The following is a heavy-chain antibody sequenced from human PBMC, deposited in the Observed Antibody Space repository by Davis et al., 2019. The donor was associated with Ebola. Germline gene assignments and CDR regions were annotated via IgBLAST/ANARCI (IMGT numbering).Heavy chain of an antibody. Sequence: GESLKISCAASGFTFSSYAMSWVRQAPGKGLEWVSAISGSGGSTYYADSVKGRFTISRDNSENTLYLQMNSLRAEDTAVYYCARDHRQQLVRGRYYYGMDVWGQGTTVTVSS. D-gene: IGHD6-13*01. CDR2: ISGSGGST. V-gene: IGHV3-23*01. CDR3: ARDHRQQLVRGRYYYGMDV. CDR1: GFTFSSYA. J-gene: IGHJ6*02.